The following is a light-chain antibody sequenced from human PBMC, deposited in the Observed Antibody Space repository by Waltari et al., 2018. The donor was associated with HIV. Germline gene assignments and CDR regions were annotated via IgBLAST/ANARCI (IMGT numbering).Light chain of an antibody. Sequence: QSALTQAASVSGSPGQPLTLSCTRSSTDIGAYNYLSSSQQHPDKVPKLVIYEVSNRPSGISNRFSGSKSGNTASLTISGLQADDEASYYCSSYTASSTLDVVFGGGTRLTVL. J-gene: IGLJ2*01. CDR3: SSYTASSTLDVV. CDR2: EVS. CDR1: STDIGAYNY. V-gene: IGLV2-14*03.